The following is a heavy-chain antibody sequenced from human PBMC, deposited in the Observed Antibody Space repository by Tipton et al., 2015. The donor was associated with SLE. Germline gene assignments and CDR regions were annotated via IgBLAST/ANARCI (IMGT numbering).Heavy chain of an antibody. Sequence: TLSLTCTVSGDSFSSGSSSWNWVRQPAGKGLEWIGLIYNSGIANYNPSLQSRVTLSVDTSKNQFSLQLTSVTPEDTAVYYCARGFLYDGFQVWGQGTLVTVSS. J-gene: IGHJ1*01. D-gene: IGHD2-2*02. V-gene: IGHV4-61*02. CDR3: ARGFLYDGFQV. CDR2: IYNSGIA. CDR1: GDSFSSGSSS.